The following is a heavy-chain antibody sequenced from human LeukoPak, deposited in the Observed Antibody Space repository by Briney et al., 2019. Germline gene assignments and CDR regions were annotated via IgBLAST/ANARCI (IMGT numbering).Heavy chain of an antibody. CDR2: IYYSGST. V-gene: IGHV4-59*01. CDR1: GGSISSYY. J-gene: IGHJ5*02. CDR3: ARANYDFWSGKNWFDH. Sequence: SETLSLTCTVSGGSISSYYWSWIRQPPGKGLEWIGYIYYSGSTNYNPSLKSRVTISVDTSKNQFSLKLSSVTAADTAVYYCARANYDFWSGKNWFDHWGQGTLVTVSS. D-gene: IGHD3-3*01.